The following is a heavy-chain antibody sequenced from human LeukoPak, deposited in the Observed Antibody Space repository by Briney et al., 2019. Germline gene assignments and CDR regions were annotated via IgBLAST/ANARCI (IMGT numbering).Heavy chain of an antibody. V-gene: IGHV3-23*01. D-gene: IGHD2-15*01. CDR1: GFRFSSYA. J-gene: IGHJ4*02. Sequence: PGGSLRLSCAASGFRFSSYAMSWVRQAPGKGLEWVSAISGSGVSAYYADSVKGRFTISRDNSKNTLYLQMNSLRAEDTAVYYCAKEAKGERCSGGSCFNDYWGPGTLVTVSS. CDR3: AKEAKGERCSGGSCFNDY. CDR2: ISGSGVSA.